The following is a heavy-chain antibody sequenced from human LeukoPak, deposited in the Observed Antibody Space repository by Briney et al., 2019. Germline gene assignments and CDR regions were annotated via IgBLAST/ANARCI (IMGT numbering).Heavy chain of an antibody. CDR2: INHSVST. CDR1: GGSFCGYY. Sequence: SETLSLTCAVYGGSFCGYYWSWIRQPPGQGLECIGEINHSVSTNYNPSITSRVTISVDTSKNQFSLKLSFVAAADTAVYYCARGAYVGDIVATLTALFDYWGQGTLVTVSS. V-gene: IGHV4-34*01. CDR3: ARGAYVGDIVATLTALFDY. J-gene: IGHJ4*02. D-gene: IGHD5-12*01.